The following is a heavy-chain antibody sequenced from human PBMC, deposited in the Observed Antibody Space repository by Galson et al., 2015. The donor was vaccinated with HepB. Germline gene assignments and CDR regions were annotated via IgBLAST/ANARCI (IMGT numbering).Heavy chain of an antibody. V-gene: IGHV3-66*01. CDR2: IYDGDYT. CDR3: ARAKYGTHIMDV. CDR1: GFIVGSSY. Sequence: SLRLSCAASGFIVGSSYMTWVRQAPGEGLEWVSVIYDGDYTYYADSVKGRFTISRDNSKNTLYLQMNSLRGEDTAVYYCARAKYGTHIMDVWGQGTTVTVSS. J-gene: IGHJ6*02. D-gene: IGHD1-1*01.